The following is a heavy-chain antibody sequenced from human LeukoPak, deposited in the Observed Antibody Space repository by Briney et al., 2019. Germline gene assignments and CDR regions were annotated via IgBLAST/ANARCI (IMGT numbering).Heavy chain of an antibody. CDR1: GYTFTSYA. Sequence: ASVKVSCKASGYTFTSYAINWVRQAPGQGLEWMGWISAYNGNTNYAQKLQGRVTMTTDTSTSTAYMELGSLRSDDTAVYYCARDGTGYSSSWLKYWGQGTLVTVSS. J-gene: IGHJ4*02. CDR2: ISAYNGNT. D-gene: IGHD6-13*01. CDR3: ARDGTGYSSSWLKY. V-gene: IGHV1-18*01.